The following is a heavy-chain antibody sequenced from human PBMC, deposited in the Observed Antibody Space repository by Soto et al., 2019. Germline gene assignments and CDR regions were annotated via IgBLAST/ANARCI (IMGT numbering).Heavy chain of an antibody. D-gene: IGHD3-10*01. CDR3: GSTNYNPSLKSRVTISVDTSKNQFSLKLSSVTAADTAVYYCARSAEFVVPAAMRGAGGFTFRRWFDP. CDR1: GYTFTSYG. V-gene: IGHV1-18*01. J-gene: IGHJ5*02. CDR2: ISAYNGNT. Sequence: ASVKVSCKASGYTFTSYGVSWVRQAPGQGLEWMGWISAYNGNTNYAQKLQGRVTMTTDTSTSTAYMELRSLRSDDTAVYYSGSTNYNPSLKSRVTISVDTSKNQFSLKLSSVTAADTAVYYCARSAEFVVPAAMRGAGGFTFRRWFDPWGQGTLVTVSS.